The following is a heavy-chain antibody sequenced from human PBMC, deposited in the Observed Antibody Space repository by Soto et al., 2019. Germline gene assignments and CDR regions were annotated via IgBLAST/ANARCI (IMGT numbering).Heavy chain of an antibody. CDR2: IIPVFGTT. J-gene: IGHJ4*02. CDR3: ARDGGFGELKY. D-gene: IGHD3-10*01. V-gene: IGHV1-69*18. Sequence: QVQLVQSGAELKKPGSSLKVSCKASGDTFSGYPINWVRQAPGEGLEWMGRIIPVFGTTNDAQRCEGRVTFTADESTNTAYMELRGLLSEDTAVYYCARDGGFGELKYWGPGTLVTVSS. CDR1: GDTFSGYP.